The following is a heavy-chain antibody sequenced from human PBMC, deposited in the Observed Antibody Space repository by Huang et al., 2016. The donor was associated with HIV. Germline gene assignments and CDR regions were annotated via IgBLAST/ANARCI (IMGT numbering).Heavy chain of an antibody. Sequence: QVQLVQSGAEVKNPGASVRVSCKASGYTFTDSNIHWVRQAPAQGLEWMVWINPNRGGTIYAQRFQGRVTMTRDTTISTVHMDLRRIQSDDTAVYFCARDWSFGSSTSPADWGQGTLVTVSS. CDR2: INPNRGGT. D-gene: IGHD6-6*01. V-gene: IGHV1-2*02. CDR1: GYTFTDSN. J-gene: IGHJ4*02. CDR3: ARDWSFGSSTSPAD.